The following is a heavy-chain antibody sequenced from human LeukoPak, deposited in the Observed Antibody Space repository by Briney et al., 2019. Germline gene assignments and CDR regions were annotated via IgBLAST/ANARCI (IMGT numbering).Heavy chain of an antibody. CDR1: GFTFSSYR. CDR3: SRDGCSGGSCLDY. D-gene: IGHD2-15*01. CDR2: ISSSSSFI. Sequence: GGSLRLSCAASGFTFSSYRMNWVRQAPGKGLEWVASISSSSSFIDYADSVKGRFTIPRDNAKNSLYLHMNSLRAEDTAVYYCSRDGCSGGSCLDYWGQGTLVTVSS. J-gene: IGHJ4*02. V-gene: IGHV3-21*01.